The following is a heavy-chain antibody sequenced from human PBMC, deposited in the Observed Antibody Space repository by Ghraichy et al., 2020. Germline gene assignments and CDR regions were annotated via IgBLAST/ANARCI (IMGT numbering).Heavy chain of an antibody. CDR1: GFTFSSYG. J-gene: IGHJ4*02. D-gene: IGHD1-26*01. CDR3: ARDREGGSYWDY. V-gene: IGHV3-33*01. Sequence: GGSLRLSCAASGFTFSSYGMHWVRQAPGKGLEWVAVIWYDGSNKYYADSVKGRFTISRDNSKNTLYLQMNSLRAEDTAVYYCARDREGGSYWDYWGQGTLVTVSS. CDR2: IWYDGSNK.